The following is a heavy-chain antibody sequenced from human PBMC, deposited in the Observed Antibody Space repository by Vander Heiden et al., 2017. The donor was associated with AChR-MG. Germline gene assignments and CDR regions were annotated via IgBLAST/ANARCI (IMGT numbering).Heavy chain of an antibody. D-gene: IGHD6-19*01. Sequence: EVQLLESGGGLVQPGGSLRLSCAASGFTFSSYAMSWVRQAPGKGVEGVSAISGSGGSTYYADSVKGRFTISRDNSKNTLYLQMNSLRAEDTAVYYCAKYVGSSGWYDYYYGMDVWGQGTTVTVSS. V-gene: IGHV3-23*01. J-gene: IGHJ6*02. CDR3: AKYVGSSGWYDYYYGMDV. CDR2: ISGSGGST. CDR1: GFTFSSYA.